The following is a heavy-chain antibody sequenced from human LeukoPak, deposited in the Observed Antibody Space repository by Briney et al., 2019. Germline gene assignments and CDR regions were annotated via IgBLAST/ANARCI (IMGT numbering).Heavy chain of an antibody. V-gene: IGHV3-30*03. Sequence: GGSLRLSCAASGFTFSSYGMHWVRQAPGKGLEWVAVISYDGSNKYYADSVKGRFTISRDNSKNTLYLQMNSLRAEDTAVYYCARGRRPYDSSGNPPFDYWGQGTLVTVSS. D-gene: IGHD3-22*01. CDR3: ARGRRPYDSSGNPPFDY. CDR1: GFTFSSYG. CDR2: ISYDGSNK. J-gene: IGHJ4*02.